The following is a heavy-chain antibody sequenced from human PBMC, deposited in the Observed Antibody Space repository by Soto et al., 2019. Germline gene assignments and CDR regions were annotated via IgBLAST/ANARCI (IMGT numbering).Heavy chain of an antibody. CDR1: GGTFSSYT. CDR2: IIPILGIA. Sequence: SVKVSCKASGGTFSSYTISWVRQAPGQGLEWMGRIIPILGIANYAQKFQGRVTITADKSTSTAYMELSSLRAEDTAVYYCARDPPQAFALDYYYYYGMDVWGQGTTVTVSS. V-gene: IGHV1-69*04. J-gene: IGHJ6*02. CDR3: ARDPPQAFALDYYYYYGMDV.